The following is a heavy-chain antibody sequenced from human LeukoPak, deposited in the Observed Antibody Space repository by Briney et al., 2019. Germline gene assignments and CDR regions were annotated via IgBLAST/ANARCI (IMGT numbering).Heavy chain of an antibody. V-gene: IGHV1-8*01. CDR3: AKGRGGGTGALWFGELSSYGMDV. D-gene: IGHD3-10*01. Sequence: ASVKVSCKASGYTFTSYDINWVRQATGQGLEWMGWMNPNSGNTGYAQKFQGRVTMTRNTSISTAYMELSSLRSEDTAVYYCAKGRGGGTGALWFGELSSYGMDVWGQGTTVTVSS. CDR2: MNPNSGNT. CDR1: GYTFTSYD. J-gene: IGHJ6*02.